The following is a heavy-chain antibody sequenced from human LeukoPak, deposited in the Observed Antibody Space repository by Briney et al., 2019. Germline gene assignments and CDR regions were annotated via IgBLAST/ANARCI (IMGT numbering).Heavy chain of an antibody. J-gene: IGHJ4*02. V-gene: IGHV3-48*02. CDR3: ARGPYYYDSSAYLGLDY. Sequence: GGSLRLSCAASGFTFSSYSMNWVRQAPGKGLEWVSYITGSSSTIYYADSVKGRFTISRDSAKNSLYLQMNSLRDEDTAVYYCARGPYYYDSSAYLGLDYWGQGTLVTVSS. CDR1: GFTFSSYS. CDR2: ITGSSSTI. D-gene: IGHD3-22*01.